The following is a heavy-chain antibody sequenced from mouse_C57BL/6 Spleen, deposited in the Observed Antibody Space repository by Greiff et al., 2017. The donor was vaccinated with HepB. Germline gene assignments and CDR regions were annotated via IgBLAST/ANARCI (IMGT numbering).Heavy chain of an antibody. D-gene: IGHD2-4*01. CDR3: VRERRNDFPIYAMDY. V-gene: IGHV10-3*01. CDR2: IRSKSSNYAT. CDR1: GFTFNTYA. Sequence: EVQLVESGGGLVQPKGSLKLSCAASGFTFNTYAMHWVRQAPGKGLEWVARIRSKSSNYATYYADSVKDRFTISRDDSQSMLYLQMNNLKTEDTAMYYCVRERRNDFPIYAMDYWGQGTSVTVSS. J-gene: IGHJ4*01.